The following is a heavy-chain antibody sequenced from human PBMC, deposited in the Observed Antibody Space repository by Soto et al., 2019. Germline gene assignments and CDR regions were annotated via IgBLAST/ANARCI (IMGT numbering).Heavy chain of an antibody. V-gene: IGHV3-7*01. Sequence: EVQLVESGGGLVQPGGSLRLSCAASGFTFSSYWMSWVRQAPGKGLEWVANIKQDGSEKYYVDSVKGRFTISRDNAKNSLYLQMNSLRAEDTAVYYCARDFRGCSGWYRRRIYFDYWGQGTLVTVSS. D-gene: IGHD6-19*01. CDR3: ARDFRGCSGWYRRRIYFDY. CDR1: GFTFSSYW. J-gene: IGHJ4*02. CDR2: IKQDGSEK.